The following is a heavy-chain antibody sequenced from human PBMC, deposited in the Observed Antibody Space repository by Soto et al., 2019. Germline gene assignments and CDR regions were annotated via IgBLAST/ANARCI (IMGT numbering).Heavy chain of an antibody. CDR3: ARDSFYSYYYYYMDV. CDR1: GFTFSSYG. J-gene: IGHJ6*03. V-gene: IGHV3-30*03. CDR2: ISYDGSNK. D-gene: IGHD4-4*01. Sequence: GSLRLSCAASGFTFSSYGMHWVRQAPGKGLEWVAVISYDGSNKYYADSVKGRFTISRDNSKNTLYLQMNSLRAEDTAVYYCARDSFYSYYYYYMDVWGKGTTVTVSS.